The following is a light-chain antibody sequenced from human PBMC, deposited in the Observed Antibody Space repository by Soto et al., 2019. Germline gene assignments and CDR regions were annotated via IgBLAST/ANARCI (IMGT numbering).Light chain of an antibody. V-gene: IGLV2-8*01. CDR2: QVN. J-gene: IGLJ2*01. CDR1: SSDIGGNNY. CDR3: SSYVGSNSVV. Sequence: QSGLIQPPSASGSPGQSVTISCTGTSSDIGGNNYVSWYQQHPGKVPKLMIYQVNKRPSGVPDRFSGSKSGNTASLTVTVLQAEDEADYYCSSYVGSNSVVFGGGTKLTVL.